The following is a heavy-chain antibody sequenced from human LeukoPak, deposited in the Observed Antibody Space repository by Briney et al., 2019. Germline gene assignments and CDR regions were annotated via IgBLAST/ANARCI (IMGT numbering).Heavy chain of an antibody. V-gene: IGHV3-30*03. Sequence: GGSLRLSCAASGFTFSTHGMHWVRQAPGKGLEWVALLSYDGRKTYYADSVKGRFTISRDNSKNTLYLQMNSLRAEDTAVYYCARARSTYCSGDGCYSSGLDSWGQETLVTVSS. CDR3: ARARSTYCSGDGCYSSGLDS. D-gene: IGHD2-15*01. J-gene: IGHJ4*02. CDR2: LSYDGRKT. CDR1: GFTFSTHG.